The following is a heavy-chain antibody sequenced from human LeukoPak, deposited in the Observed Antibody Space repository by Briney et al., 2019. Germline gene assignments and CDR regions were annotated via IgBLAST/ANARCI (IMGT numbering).Heavy chain of an antibody. Sequence: SETLSLTCTVSGGSISNSHYYWGWIRQPPGKGLEWIGNIYHSGSTYYNSSLKSRVTISVDTSKNRFSLKLRSVTAADTAVYYCARYCSSTSCYRDAFDIWGQGTMVTVSS. CDR2: IYHSGST. V-gene: IGHV4-39*01. CDR3: ARYCSSTSCYRDAFDI. D-gene: IGHD2-2*01. CDR1: GGSISNSHYY. J-gene: IGHJ3*02.